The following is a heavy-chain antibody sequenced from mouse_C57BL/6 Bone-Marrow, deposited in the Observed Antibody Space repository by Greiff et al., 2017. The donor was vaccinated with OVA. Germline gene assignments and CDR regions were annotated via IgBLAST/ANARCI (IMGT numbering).Heavy chain of an antibody. J-gene: IGHJ2*01. Sequence: DVQLVESGGGLVKPGGSLKLSCAASGFTFSSYAMSWVRQTPEKRLEWVATISDGGSYTYYPDNVKGRFTISRDNAKNNLYLQMSHLKSEDTAMYYCARDRGNYEGVSYYFDYWGQGTTLTVSS. CDR2: ISDGGSYT. CDR3: ARDRGNYEGVSYYFDY. D-gene: IGHD2-1*01. CDR1: GFTFSSYA. V-gene: IGHV5-4*01.